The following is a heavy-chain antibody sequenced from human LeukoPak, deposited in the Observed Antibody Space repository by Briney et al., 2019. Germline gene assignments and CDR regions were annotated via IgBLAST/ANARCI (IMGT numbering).Heavy chain of an antibody. CDR1: GDSISSYY. CDR2: INHSGST. V-gene: IGHV4-34*01. Sequence: SETLSLTCTVSGDSISSYYWSWIRQPPGKGLEWIGEINHSGSTNYNPSLKSRVTISVDTSKNQFSLKLSSVTAADTAVYYCASERVAVAGMEGGYWGQGTLVTVSS. J-gene: IGHJ4*02. CDR3: ASERVAVAGMEGGY. D-gene: IGHD6-19*01.